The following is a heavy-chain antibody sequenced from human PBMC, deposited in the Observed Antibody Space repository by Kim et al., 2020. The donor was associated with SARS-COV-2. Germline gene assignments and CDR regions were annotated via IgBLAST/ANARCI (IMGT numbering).Heavy chain of an antibody. D-gene: IGHD3-3*01. Sequence: ADSVKGRFTISRDNSKNTLYLQMSSLRAEDTAVYYCVTGRVIIAARPFDYWGQGTLVTVSS. V-gene: IGHV3-64D*09. J-gene: IGHJ4*02. CDR3: VTGRVIIAARPFDY.